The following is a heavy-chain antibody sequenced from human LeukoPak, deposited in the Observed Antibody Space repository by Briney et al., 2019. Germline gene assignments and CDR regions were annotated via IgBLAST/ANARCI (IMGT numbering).Heavy chain of an antibody. Sequence: ASVKVSCKASGYTFTSYAMHWVRQAPGQRLEWMGWINAGNGNTKYSQKFQGRVTITRDTSASTAYMELSSLRSEDTAVYYCARSTAVAGFYYFDYWGQGTLVTVSS. CDR3: ARSTAVAGFYYFDY. V-gene: IGHV1-3*01. D-gene: IGHD6-19*01. J-gene: IGHJ4*02. CDR2: INAGNGNT. CDR1: GYTFTSYA.